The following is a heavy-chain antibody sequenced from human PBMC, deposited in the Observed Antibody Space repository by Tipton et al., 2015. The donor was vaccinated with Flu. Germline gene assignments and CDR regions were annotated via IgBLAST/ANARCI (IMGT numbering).Heavy chain of an antibody. CDR2: INQDGSVK. Sequence: SLRLSCAASGFTFANYWMDWVRQAPGKGLEWVANINQDGSVKYYVDSVRGRFTISRDNAKNSLYLQMNSLRADDTAVYYCARESEDYYGMDVWGKGTTVTVSS. J-gene: IGHJ6*04. V-gene: IGHV3-7*03. CDR1: GFTFANYW. D-gene: IGHD2-15*01. CDR3: ARESEDYYGMDV.